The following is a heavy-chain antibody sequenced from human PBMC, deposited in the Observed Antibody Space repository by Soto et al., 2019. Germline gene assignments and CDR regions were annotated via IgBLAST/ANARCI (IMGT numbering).Heavy chain of an antibody. V-gene: IGHV4-59*08. Sequence: QVQLQESGPGLVKHSETLSLTCTVPGGSISSHYWSWLRQPPGKGLEWIGYIYYSGSTNYNPSLNSRFTISVDTSKNQCSLKLNSMTAGDTAVDYCARHNYGSGSTYFDYLGQGTLVTFSS. D-gene: IGHD3-10*01. CDR1: GGSISSHY. CDR2: IYYSGST. J-gene: IGHJ4*02. CDR3: ARHNYGSGSTYFDY.